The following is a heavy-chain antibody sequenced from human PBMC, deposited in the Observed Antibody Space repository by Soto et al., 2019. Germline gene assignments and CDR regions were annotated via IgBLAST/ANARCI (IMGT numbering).Heavy chain of an antibody. CDR1: GFTFSSYS. V-gene: IGHV3-48*02. D-gene: IGHD3-3*01. CDR2: ISSSSSTI. CDR3: ARVDTIFGVVGTLSRRMDV. J-gene: IGHJ6*02. Sequence: EVQLVESGGGLVQPGGSLRLSCAASGFTFSSYSMNWVRQAPGKGLEWVSYISSSSSTIYYADSVKGRFTISRDNAKNSLYLQMNSLRDEDTAVYYCARVDTIFGVVGTLSRRMDVWGQGTTVTVSS.